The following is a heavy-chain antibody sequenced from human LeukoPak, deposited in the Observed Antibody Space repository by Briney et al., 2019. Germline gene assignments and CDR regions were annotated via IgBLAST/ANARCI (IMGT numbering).Heavy chain of an antibody. CDR2: IYYSGST. J-gene: IGHJ4*02. V-gene: IGHV4-59*11. Sequence: SETLSLTCTVSGGSISGHYWSWIRQPPGKGLEWIGYIYYSGSTSHNPSLKSRVTMSVDTSKKQFSLNLSSVTAADTAVYYCARYFYERSGYYILDYWGQGTLVTVSS. D-gene: IGHD3-22*01. CDR1: GGSISGHY. CDR3: ARYFYERSGYYILDY.